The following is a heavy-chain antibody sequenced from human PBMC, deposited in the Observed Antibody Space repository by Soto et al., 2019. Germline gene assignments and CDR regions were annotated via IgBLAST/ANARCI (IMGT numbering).Heavy chain of an antibody. CDR3: ARSAQWYVFDP. D-gene: IGHD2-8*01. J-gene: IGHJ3*01. CDR1: AGSISTINYY. V-gene: IGHV4-31*03. CDR2: ISYSGST. Sequence: QVQLQESGPGLVRPSQTLSLTCTVSAGSISTINYYWSWIRQHPEKGLEWIGYISYSGSTFYHSSLKSRVTISLDTSKKQFSLTLTSVTAADTAVYYCARSAQWYVFDPWGQGTMVTVSS.